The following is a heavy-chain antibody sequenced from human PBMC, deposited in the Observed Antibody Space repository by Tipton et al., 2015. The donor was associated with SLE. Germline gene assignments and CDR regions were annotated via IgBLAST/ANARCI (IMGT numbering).Heavy chain of an antibody. CDR3: ARAVRGYCSGGSCYYYYYYMDV. J-gene: IGHJ6*03. Sequence: TLSLTCTVSGGSISSSAYTWGWIRQPPGKGLEWIGSIYYSGNTYYNLSLKSRVTISVDTSKNQFSLKLSSVTAADTAVYYCARAVRGYCSGGSCYYYYYYMDVWGKGTTVTVSS. CDR2: IYYSGNT. D-gene: IGHD2-15*01. CDR1: GGSISSSAYT. V-gene: IGHV4-39*07.